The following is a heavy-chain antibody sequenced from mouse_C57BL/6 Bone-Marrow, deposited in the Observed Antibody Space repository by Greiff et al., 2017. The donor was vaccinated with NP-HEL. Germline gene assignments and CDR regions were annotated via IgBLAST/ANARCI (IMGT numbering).Heavy chain of an antibody. J-gene: IGHJ4*01. CDR1: GFNIKDDY. Sequence: EVKLQESGAELVRPGASVKLSCTASGFNIKDDYMHWVKQRPEQGLEWIGWIDPENGDTEYASKFQGKATITADTSSNTAYLQLSSLTSEDTAVYYCTTYPPQIYYYSSSYWAMDYWGQGTSVTVSS. CDR2: IDPENGDT. V-gene: IGHV14-4*01. CDR3: TTYPPQIYYYSSSYWAMDY. D-gene: IGHD1-1*01.